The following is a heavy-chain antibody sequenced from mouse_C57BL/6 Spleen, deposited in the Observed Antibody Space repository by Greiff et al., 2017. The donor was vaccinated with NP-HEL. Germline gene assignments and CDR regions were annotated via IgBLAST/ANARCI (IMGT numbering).Heavy chain of an antibody. CDR3: TRFYYSNLRSTMVTFFAY. CDR2: IYPGNSDT. D-gene: IGHD2-2*01. V-gene: IGHV1-5*01. CDR1: GYTFTSYW. J-gene: IGHJ3*01. Sequence: EVKLQESGTVLARPGASVKMSCKTSGYTFTSYWMHWVKQRPGQGLEWIGAIYPGNSDTSYNQKFKGKAKLTAVTSASTAYMELSSLTNEDSAVYYCTRFYYSNLRSTMVTFFAYWGQGTLVTVSA.